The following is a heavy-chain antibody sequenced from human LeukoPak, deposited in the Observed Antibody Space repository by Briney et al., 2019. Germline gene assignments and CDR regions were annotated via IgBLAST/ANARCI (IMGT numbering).Heavy chain of an antibody. J-gene: IGHJ4*02. CDR1: GFTIDDYA. CDR3: AKSVEAVAGSFDY. D-gene: IGHD6-19*01. V-gene: IGHV3-9*03. Sequence: GRSLRLSCAASGFTIDDYAMHWVRQAPGKGLEWVSGISWNSGSIGYADSVKGRFTISRDNAKNSLYLQMNSLRAEDMALYYCAKSVEAVAGSFDYWGQGTLVTVSS. CDR2: ISWNSGSI.